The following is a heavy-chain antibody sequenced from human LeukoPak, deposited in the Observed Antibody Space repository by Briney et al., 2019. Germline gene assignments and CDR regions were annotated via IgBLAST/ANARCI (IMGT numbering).Heavy chain of an antibody. D-gene: IGHD3-10*01. CDR2: ISSSSSYI. Sequence: GGTLRLSCAASGFTFRSYSMNWVRQAPGKGLEWVSSISSSSSYIYYADSVKGRFTISRDNAKNSLYLQMNSLRAEDTAVYYCARVGRFGELKVCWGQGTLVTVSS. V-gene: IGHV3-21*01. CDR3: ARVGRFGELKVC. J-gene: IGHJ4*02. CDR1: GFTFRSYS.